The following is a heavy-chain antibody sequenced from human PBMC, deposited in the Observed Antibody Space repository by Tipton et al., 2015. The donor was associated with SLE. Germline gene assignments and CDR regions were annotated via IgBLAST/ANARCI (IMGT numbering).Heavy chain of an antibody. CDR2: IHHSGRT. V-gene: IGHV4-38-2*02. CDR1: GSSIDGGYH. D-gene: IGHD7-27*01. CDR3: ARLTPWGYDY. J-gene: IGHJ4*02. Sequence: TLSLTCIVSGSSIDGGYHWGWIRQPPGKGLEWIANIHHSGRTYYNPSLKSRVTISVDTSKNQFSLSLISVTAADTAVYYCARLTPWGYDYWGPGMLVTVSS.